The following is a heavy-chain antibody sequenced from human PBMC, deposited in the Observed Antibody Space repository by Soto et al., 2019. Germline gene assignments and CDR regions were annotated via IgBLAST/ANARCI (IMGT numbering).Heavy chain of an antibody. J-gene: IGHJ3*02. CDR3: ARRKDLRDGFNLDI. CDR2: IDPRDSYV. Sequence: GESLKISCTGFGYTFTTFWISWVRQMPGKGLEWMGRIDPRDSYVNYSPSFQGHVTISLDKSISTAYLQWGSLKASDTAMYYCARRKDLRDGFNLDIWGQGTMVTVSS. V-gene: IGHV5-10-1*01. CDR1: GYTFTTFW. D-gene: IGHD5-12*01.